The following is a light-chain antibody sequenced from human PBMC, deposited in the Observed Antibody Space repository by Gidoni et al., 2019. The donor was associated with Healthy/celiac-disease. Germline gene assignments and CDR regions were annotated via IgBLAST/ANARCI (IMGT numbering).Light chain of an antibody. Sequence: QSISSWVAWYQQKPGKAPKLLIYKASSLESGVPSRFSGSGTGTEFTLTISSLQPDDFATYYCQQYNSYSRTFXXXTKVEIK. CDR3: QQYNSYSRT. J-gene: IGKJ1*01. CDR2: KAS. V-gene: IGKV1-5*03. CDR1: QSISSW.